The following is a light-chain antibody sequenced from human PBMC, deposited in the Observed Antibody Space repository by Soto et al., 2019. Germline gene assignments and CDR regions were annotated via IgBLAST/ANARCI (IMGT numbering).Light chain of an antibody. CDR3: NQYGSSRT. J-gene: IGKJ1*01. Sequence: TLHLTQREGVTVSFSASQSVSSSYLAWYQQKPGQAPRLLIYGASSRATGIQDRFSGSGSETEFTLTIRSLEPEDFAMYYCNQYGSSRTCGRGTKVDIK. CDR1: QSVSSSY. V-gene: IGKV3-20*01. CDR2: GAS.